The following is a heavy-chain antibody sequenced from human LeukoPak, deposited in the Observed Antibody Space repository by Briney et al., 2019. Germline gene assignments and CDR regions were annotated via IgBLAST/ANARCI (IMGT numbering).Heavy chain of an antibody. CDR3: AKILYGDYGTDAFDI. Sequence: PGGSLRLSCAASGFTFSSYGMHWVRQAPGKGLEWVAFIRSDGSNKYYADSVKGRFTISRDNSKNTLYLQMNSLRAEDTAVYYCAKILYGDYGTDAFDIWGQGTMVTVSS. J-gene: IGHJ3*02. CDR1: GFTFSSYG. D-gene: IGHD4-17*01. CDR2: IRSDGSNK. V-gene: IGHV3-30*02.